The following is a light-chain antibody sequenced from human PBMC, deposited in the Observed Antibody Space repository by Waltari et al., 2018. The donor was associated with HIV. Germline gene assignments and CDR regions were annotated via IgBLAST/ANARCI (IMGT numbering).Light chain of an antibody. CDR2: SNN. CDR3: AAWDDSLNGYV. CDR1: SSKTGSNT. Sequence: QYVQTQPNSPSGTPGQRVTITCYGSSSKTGSNTVNWYQQLPETAPKILINSNNQRPSGVTDGISGSKSGTSASLAISGLQSEDEADYYRAAWDDSLNGYVFGTGTKVTVL. V-gene: IGLV1-44*01. J-gene: IGLJ1*01.